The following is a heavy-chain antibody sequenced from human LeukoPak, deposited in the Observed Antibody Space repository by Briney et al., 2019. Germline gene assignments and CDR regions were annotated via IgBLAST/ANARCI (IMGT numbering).Heavy chain of an antibody. Sequence: GGSLRLSCAASGFTFSSYAMHWVRQAPGKGLEWVAVISYDGSNKYYADSVKGRFTISRDNSKNTLYLQMNSLRAEDMAVYYCARGAGGQPTSYYDILPPHYWGQGTLVTVSS. J-gene: IGHJ4*02. D-gene: IGHD3-9*01. CDR3: ARGAGGQPTSYYDILPPHY. V-gene: IGHV3-30*04. CDR1: GFTFSSYA. CDR2: ISYDGSNK.